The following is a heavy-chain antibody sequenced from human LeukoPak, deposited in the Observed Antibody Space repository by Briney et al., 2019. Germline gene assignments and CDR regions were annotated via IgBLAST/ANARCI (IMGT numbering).Heavy chain of an antibody. CDR3: ARGYYYRT. CDR1: GGSVGSDNSY. Sequence: SRTLSLTCTVSGGSVGSDNSYWNWIRQPAGKGLEWIGRIYADGSSTYNPSLKSRVTILVDTSKNQFSLRLSSMTAADTAVYYCARGYYYRTWGLGTLVTVSS. D-gene: IGHD3-10*01. CDR2: IYADGSS. V-gene: IGHV4-61*02. J-gene: IGHJ4*02.